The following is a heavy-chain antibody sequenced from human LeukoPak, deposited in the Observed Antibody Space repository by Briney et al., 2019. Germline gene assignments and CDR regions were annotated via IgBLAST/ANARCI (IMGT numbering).Heavy chain of an antibody. D-gene: IGHD6-19*01. CDR2: ISYDGSNK. CDR3: ASTQWLVPPLDY. V-gene: IGHV3-30*03. J-gene: IGHJ4*02. CDR1: GFIFSDYW. Sequence: GGSLRLSCAASGFIFSDYWMSWVRQAPGKGLEWVAVISYDGSNKYYADSVKGRFTISRDNSKNTLYLQVSSVRGEDTAVYYCASTQWLVPPLDYWGQGTLVTVSS.